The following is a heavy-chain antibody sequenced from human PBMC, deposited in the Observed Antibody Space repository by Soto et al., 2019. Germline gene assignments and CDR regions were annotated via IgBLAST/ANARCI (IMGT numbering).Heavy chain of an antibody. V-gene: IGHV4-30-4*01. J-gene: IGHJ5*02. CDR3: ARVTGGGITMSWLDP. Sequence: SETLSLTCTVSGGSINSGDYYWSWIRQPPGKGLEWIGFIYYSGSTYYNPSLKGRLTISPDTSKNQFSLRLTSVSAADTAVYYCARVTGGGITMSWLDPWGRGTMVTVYS. CDR2: IYYSGST. D-gene: IGHD3-16*01. CDR1: GGSINSGDYY.